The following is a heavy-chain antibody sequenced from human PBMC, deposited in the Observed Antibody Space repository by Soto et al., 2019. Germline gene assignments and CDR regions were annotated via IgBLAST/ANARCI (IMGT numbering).Heavy chain of an antibody. Sequence: GASLKISCRGSGYDFNTNWFGWVRQLPGRGLEWVGIMYPGDSDTRYNPSLQGHVTLSVDVTVSTAFLQWRSLETSDTGMYFCARLPRDCNKTSCYYADHWGQGTQVTVSS. J-gene: IGHJ4*02. D-gene: IGHD3-3*01. CDR1: GYDFNTNW. CDR2: MYPGDSDT. CDR3: ARLPRDCNKTSCYYADH. V-gene: IGHV5-51*01.